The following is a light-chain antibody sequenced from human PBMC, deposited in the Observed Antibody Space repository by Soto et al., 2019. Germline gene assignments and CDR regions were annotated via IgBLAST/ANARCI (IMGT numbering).Light chain of an antibody. Sequence: IVMTQSPATLSLSPGERATLSCRASQSVSSYLAWYQQKPGPAPRLLIYDASNRATGIPARFSGSGSGTDFTLTISSLEPEDFAVYYCQQRSNWPITFGQGTRLEIK. CDR1: QSVSSY. CDR3: QQRSNWPIT. V-gene: IGKV3-11*01. CDR2: DAS. J-gene: IGKJ5*01.